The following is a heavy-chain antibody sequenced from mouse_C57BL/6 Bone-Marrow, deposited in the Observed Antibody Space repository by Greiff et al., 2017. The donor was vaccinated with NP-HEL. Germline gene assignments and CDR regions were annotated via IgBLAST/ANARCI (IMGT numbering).Heavy chain of an antibody. CDR1: GYTSTSYW. V-gene: IGHV1-64*01. J-gene: IGHJ3*01. CDR3: ARAGVFTTVVAGTY. D-gene: IGHD1-1*01. CDR2: IHPNSGST. Sequence: QVQLQQPGAELVKPGASVKLSCKASGYTSTSYWMHWVKQRPEQGLEWIGMIHPNSGSTNYNEKFKSKATLTVDKSSSTAYMQLSSLTSEDSAVYYCARAGVFTTVVAGTYWGQGTLVTVSA.